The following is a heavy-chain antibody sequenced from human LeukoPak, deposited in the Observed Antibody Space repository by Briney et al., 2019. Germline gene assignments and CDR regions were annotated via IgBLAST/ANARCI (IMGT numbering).Heavy chain of an antibody. CDR2: INPNSGGT. J-gene: IGHJ1*01. CDR3: ARDPRYCSSTSCYLAEYFQH. V-gene: IGHV1-2*02. CDR1: GYTFTGYY. Sequence: ASVKVSCKASGYTFTGYYMHWMRQAPGQGLEWMGWINPNSGGTNYAQKFQGRVTMTRDTSISTAYMELSRLRSDDTAVYYCARDPRYCSSTSCYLAEYFQHWGQGTLVTVSS. D-gene: IGHD2-2*01.